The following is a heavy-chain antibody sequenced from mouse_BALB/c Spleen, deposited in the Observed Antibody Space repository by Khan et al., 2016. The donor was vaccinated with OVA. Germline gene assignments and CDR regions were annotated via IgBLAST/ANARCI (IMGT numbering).Heavy chain of an antibody. V-gene: IGHV3-2*02. J-gene: IGHJ4*01. CDR1: GYSITRNYA. CDR3: ARGNYDGYAMDY. Sequence: EVQLQESGPGLVKPSQSLSLTCTVNGYSITRNYAWNWIRQFPGNKLEWMGYISYSDTTSYNPSLKSRLSITRDTSKNQFFLQLHSVTTEDSATYYCARGNYDGYAMDYWGQGTSVTVSS. D-gene: IGHD2-4*01. CDR2: ISYSDTT.